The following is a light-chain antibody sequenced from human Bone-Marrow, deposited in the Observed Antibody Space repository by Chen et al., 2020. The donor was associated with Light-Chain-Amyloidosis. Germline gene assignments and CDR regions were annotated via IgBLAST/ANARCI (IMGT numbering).Light chain of an antibody. Sequence: QSALTQPASVSGSPGQSITISCTGTSSDVGNYNFVSWYQHRPGKAPKLVIYEVNKRPSGVSNRFSGSKSAHTASLTISGLQPEDEADYYCCSHAGMTIFEVFGTGTKVTVL. CDR1: SSDVGNYNF. V-gene: IGLV2-23*02. CDR3: CSHAGMTIFEV. J-gene: IGLJ1*01. CDR2: EVN.